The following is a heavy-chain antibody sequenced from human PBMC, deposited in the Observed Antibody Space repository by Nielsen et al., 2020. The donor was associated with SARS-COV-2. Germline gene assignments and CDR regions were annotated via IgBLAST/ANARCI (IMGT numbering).Heavy chain of an antibody. J-gene: IGHJ4*02. V-gene: IGHV1-18*01. CDR3: ARSTGVLGPKHFDS. CDR2: ISVYNGNT. Sequence: ASVKVSCKASGDSSFTDGINWVRQAPGQGFEWTGWISVYNGNTNHAENFQARVTMTTEKSTSTTYMELTSLRSDDTAVYYCARSTGVLGPKHFDSWGQGTLVTVSS. CDR1: GDSSFTDG. D-gene: IGHD5/OR15-5a*01.